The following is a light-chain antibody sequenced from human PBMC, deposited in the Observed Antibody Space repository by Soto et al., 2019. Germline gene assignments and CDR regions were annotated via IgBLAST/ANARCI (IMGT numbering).Light chain of an antibody. J-gene: IGLJ1*01. V-gene: IGLV1-40*01. CDR1: STNIGAGYG. Sequence: QSVLTQPPSVSGAPGQRVSISCTGSSTNIGAGYGVHWYQQHPGKAPKLMIYDVTKRPSGVPDRFSGSKSGNTASLTISGLQAEDEADYYCCSYAGSQTRVFGTGTKVTVL. CDR2: DVT. CDR3: CSYAGSQTRV.